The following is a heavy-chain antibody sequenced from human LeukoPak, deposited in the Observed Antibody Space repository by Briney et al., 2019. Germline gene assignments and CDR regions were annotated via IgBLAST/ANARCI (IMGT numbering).Heavy chain of an antibody. CDR2: ISGYNSKP. CDR1: GYSFTNYG. V-gene: IGHV1-18*01. D-gene: IGHD6-19*01. Sequence: ASVKVSCKTSGYSFTNYGITWVRQAPGQGLEWMGWISGYNSKPFYAQNFQGRVTMTTDTSTSTVYMELRSLRSDDTAVYYCARVQYSSGCYDYWGQGTLVTVSS. CDR3: ARVQYSSGCYDY. J-gene: IGHJ4*02.